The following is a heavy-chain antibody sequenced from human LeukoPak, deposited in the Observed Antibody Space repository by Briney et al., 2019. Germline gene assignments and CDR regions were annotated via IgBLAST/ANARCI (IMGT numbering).Heavy chain of an antibody. CDR3: ARSLRYCSGGSCYQRDPWFDA. Sequence: GVSLTLFCRPSIFTYQDYGMRCPPHAPGRGLEWLSCFNWNGGHTGYTDSEKGRFPISRDNGKNSLYLQMHSLRAEDTDVYHCARSLRYCSGGSCYQRDPWFDAWGRGTLVTVSS. J-gene: IGHJ5*02. D-gene: IGHD2-15*01. V-gene: IGHV3-20*01. CDR1: IFTYQDYG. CDR2: FNWNGGHT.